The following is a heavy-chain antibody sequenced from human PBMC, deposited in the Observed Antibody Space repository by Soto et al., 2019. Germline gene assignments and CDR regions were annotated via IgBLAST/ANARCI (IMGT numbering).Heavy chain of an antibody. CDR3: XRDRNYGDFDY. CDR2: ISAYNGNT. Sequence: QVQLVQSGAEVKKPGASVKVSCKASGYTFTSYGISWVRQAPGQGLEWMGWISAYNGNTNYAQKLQGRVTMTTDTXXXXXXXXXXXXXXXXXXVXXXXRDRNYGDFDYWGQGTLVTVSS. J-gene: IGHJ4*02. V-gene: IGHV1-18*01. D-gene: IGHD4-17*01. CDR1: GYTFTSYG.